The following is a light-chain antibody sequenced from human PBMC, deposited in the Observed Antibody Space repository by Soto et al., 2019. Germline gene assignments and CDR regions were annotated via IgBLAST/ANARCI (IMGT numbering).Light chain of an antibody. V-gene: IGKV3-11*01. Sequence: EIVLTQSPATLSLSPGEIATLSCRASQSVGHNLAWYQQKPGQAPGLLIYEASTRATGIPARFSGSGSGTDFTLTINSLEPEDFAVYYCQQHAHWPLTFGGGTKVEIK. CDR1: QSVGHN. CDR3: QQHAHWPLT. CDR2: EAS. J-gene: IGKJ4*01.